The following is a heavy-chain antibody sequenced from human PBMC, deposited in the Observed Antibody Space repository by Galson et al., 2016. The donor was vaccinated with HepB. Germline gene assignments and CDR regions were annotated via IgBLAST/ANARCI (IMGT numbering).Heavy chain of an antibody. CDR2: ISYSGTT. D-gene: IGHD3-10*02. CDR3: ARPVVPGYIDL. CDR1: GGSISSGSNSY. V-gene: IGHV4-39*01. Sequence: SETLSLTCTVSGGSISSGSNSYWGWIRQPPGKGLQWIGTISYSGTTYFNPSLKSRVTISVDTSTNQFSLKLTSLTAADTAVYYCARPVVPGYIDLWGRGTLLTVTS. J-gene: IGHJ2*01.